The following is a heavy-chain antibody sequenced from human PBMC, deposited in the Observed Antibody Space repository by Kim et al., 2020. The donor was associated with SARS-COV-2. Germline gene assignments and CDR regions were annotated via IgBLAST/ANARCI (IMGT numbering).Heavy chain of an antibody. D-gene: IGHD3-10*01. CDR1: GGSFSGYY. Sequence: SETLSLTCAVYGGSFSGYYWSWIRQPPGKGLEWIGEINHSGSTSYNPSLKSRVTISVDTSKNQFSLQLSSVTAADTAVYYCARGLGSGCYYGLWGQGTLV. J-gene: IGHJ4*02. CDR3: ARGLGSGCYYGL. CDR2: INHSGST. V-gene: IGHV4-34*01.